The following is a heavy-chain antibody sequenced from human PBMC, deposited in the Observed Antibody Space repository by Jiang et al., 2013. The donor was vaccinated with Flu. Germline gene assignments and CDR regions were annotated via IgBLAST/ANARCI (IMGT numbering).Heavy chain of an antibody. V-gene: IGHV1-3*01. CDR2: ISAGNGNT. Sequence: SGAEVKKPGASVKVSCRASGYTFTTYAMHWVRQAPGQGLEWMGWISAGNGNTKYSQKFQGRVTITWDTSASTAYMDLSSLRSEDTAVYYCARWRDSSGPDAFDIWGQGTMVTVSS. D-gene: IGHD3-22*01. CDR1: GYTFTTYA. CDR3: ARWRDSSGPDAFDI. J-gene: IGHJ3*02.